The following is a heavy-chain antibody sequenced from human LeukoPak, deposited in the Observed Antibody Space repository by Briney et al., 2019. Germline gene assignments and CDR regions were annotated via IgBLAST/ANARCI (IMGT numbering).Heavy chain of an antibody. D-gene: IGHD1-26*01. Sequence: EASVKVSCKASGYTFTGYYMHWVRQAPGQGLEWMGWINPNSGGTNYAQKFQGRVTMTRDTSISTAYMELSRLRSDDTAVHYCARASGSPYYYYYYGMDVWGQGTTVTVSS. V-gene: IGHV1-2*02. CDR2: INPNSGGT. J-gene: IGHJ6*02. CDR1: GYTFTGYY. CDR3: ARASGSPYYYYYYGMDV.